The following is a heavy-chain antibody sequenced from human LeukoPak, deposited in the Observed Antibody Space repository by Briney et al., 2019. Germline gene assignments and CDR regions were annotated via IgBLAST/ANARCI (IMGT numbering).Heavy chain of an antibody. D-gene: IGHD2/OR15-2a*01. V-gene: IGHV4-39*01. Sequence: SETLSLTCTVSGGSLSSGSCYWGWIRQTPGKGLEWIGTIYYSGRTYYNPSLKSRVTLSIDTSKNQLSLKLSSVTAADTAVYYCARRIYYSGDIWGQGTMVTVSS. CDR3: ARRIYYSGDI. J-gene: IGHJ3*02. CDR2: IYYSGRT. CDR1: GGSLSSGSCY.